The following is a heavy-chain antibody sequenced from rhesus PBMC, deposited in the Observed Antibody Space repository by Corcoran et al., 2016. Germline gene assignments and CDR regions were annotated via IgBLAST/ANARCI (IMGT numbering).Heavy chain of an antibody. CDR2: IVPLVGIT. Sequence: QVQLVQSGAEVKKPGASVKVSCKASGFTFGSNAINWVRQAPGQGLEWRGGIVPLVGITNDAGKVQGRVTSTADTSTSTAYMELSSLRSEDTAVYYCARTYTATVPYFDYWGQGVLVTVSS. D-gene: IGHD5-12*01. V-gene: IGHV1S10*01. CDR1: GFTFGSNA. J-gene: IGHJ4*01. CDR3: ARTYTATVPYFDY.